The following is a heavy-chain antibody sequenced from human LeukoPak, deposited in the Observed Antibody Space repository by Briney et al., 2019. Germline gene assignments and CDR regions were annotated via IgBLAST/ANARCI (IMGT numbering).Heavy chain of an antibody. Sequence: PGGSLRLSCAASGFTLSSYWMHWVRQAPGKGLVWVSRINSDGSSTNYADSVKGRFTISRDNAKNTLYLQMNSLRAEDTAVFYCAAISGSIDYWGQGTLVTVSS. D-gene: IGHD3-10*01. CDR1: GFTLSSYW. V-gene: IGHV3-74*01. CDR3: AAISGSIDY. CDR2: INSDGSST. J-gene: IGHJ4*02.